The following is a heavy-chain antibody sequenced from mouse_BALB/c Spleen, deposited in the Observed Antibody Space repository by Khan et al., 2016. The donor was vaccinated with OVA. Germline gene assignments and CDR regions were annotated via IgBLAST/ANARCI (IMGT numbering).Heavy chain of an antibody. D-gene: IGHD3-3*01. CDR3: ARDAGRY. CDR2: INPKNGVT. V-gene: IGHV1-18*01. CDR1: GYTFTEFT. J-gene: IGHJ4*01. Sequence: EVQLQQSGPELVKPGASVKISCKTSGYTFTEFTLHWVKQSHGKSLVWLGVINPKNGVTSYTQNFKGKATLTVDKSSSTAYMEIRSLTSEDSAVXYCARDAGRYWGQGTSVTVSS.